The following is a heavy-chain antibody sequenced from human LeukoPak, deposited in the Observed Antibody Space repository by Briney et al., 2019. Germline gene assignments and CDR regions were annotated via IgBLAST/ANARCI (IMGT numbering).Heavy chain of an antibody. J-gene: IGHJ3*02. CDR1: GYTFTGYY. Sequence: ASVKVSCKASGYTFTGYYVHWVRQAPGQGLEWVGWINPNTGGTNYAQKLQGRVTMTTDTSTSTAYMELRSLRSDDTAVYYCARVSHLRYFDWLPPTYDAFDIWGQGTMVTVSS. D-gene: IGHD3-9*01. V-gene: IGHV1-2*02. CDR3: ARVSHLRYFDWLPPTYDAFDI. CDR2: INPNTGGT.